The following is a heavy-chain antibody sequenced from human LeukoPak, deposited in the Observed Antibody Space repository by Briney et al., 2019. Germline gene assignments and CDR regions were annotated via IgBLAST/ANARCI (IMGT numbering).Heavy chain of an antibody. D-gene: IGHD3-22*01. J-gene: IGHJ5*02. V-gene: IGHV1-18*01. Sequence: ASVKVSCKTSGYTFTSYGISWVRQAPGQGLEWMGWISAYNGNTNYAQKVQGRVTMTTDTSTSTAYMELRSLRSEDTAVYYCARPFTYYYDSSGFDPWGQGTLVTVSS. CDR3: ARPFTYYYDSSGFDP. CDR1: GYTFTSYG. CDR2: ISAYNGNT.